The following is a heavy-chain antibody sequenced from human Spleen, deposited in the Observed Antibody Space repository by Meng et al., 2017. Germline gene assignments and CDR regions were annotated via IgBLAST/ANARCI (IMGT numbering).Heavy chain of an antibody. V-gene: IGHV1-2*07. CDR1: GHNCIDCW. CDR3: AILEGG. CDR2: INPNGGGT. J-gene: IGHJ4*02. Sequence: QVQLVQSGAEVTKPGAPVKVSCRGSGHNCIDCWIYWGRQAPGQGLEWIGWINPNGGGTKYAHKFLGRVIVTRDTSTRTVYMEMRSLTYDDTAVYYCAILEGGWGQGTLVTVSS. D-gene: IGHD1-1*01.